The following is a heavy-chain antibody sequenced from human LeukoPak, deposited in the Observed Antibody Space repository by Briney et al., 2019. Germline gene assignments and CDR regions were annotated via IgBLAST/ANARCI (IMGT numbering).Heavy chain of an antibody. CDR1: GGTFSSYA. J-gene: IGHJ6*02. CDR2: IIPIFGTA. V-gene: IGHV1-69*13. Sequence: ASVKVSCTASGGTFSSYAISWVRQAPGQGLEWMGGIIPIFGTANYAQKFQGRVTITADESTSTAYMELSSLRSEDTAVYYCARGYCSSTSCLSNYYYYGMDVWGQGTTVTVSS. D-gene: IGHD2-2*01. CDR3: ARGYCSSTSCLSNYYYYGMDV.